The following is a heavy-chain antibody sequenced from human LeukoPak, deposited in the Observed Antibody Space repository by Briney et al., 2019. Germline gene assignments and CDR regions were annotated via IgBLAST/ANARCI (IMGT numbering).Heavy chain of an antibody. CDR2: IYYSGST. J-gene: IGHJ4*02. Sequence: PSETLSLTCTVSGGSISSGGYYWSSIRQHPGKGLEWIWYIYYSGSTYYNPSLKSRVTISVDTSKNQFSLKLSSVTAADTAVYYCARGRAVVPAAILQYYFDYWGQGTLVTVSS. V-gene: IGHV4-31*03. D-gene: IGHD2-2*01. CDR1: GGSISSGGYY. CDR3: ARGRAVVPAAILQYYFDY.